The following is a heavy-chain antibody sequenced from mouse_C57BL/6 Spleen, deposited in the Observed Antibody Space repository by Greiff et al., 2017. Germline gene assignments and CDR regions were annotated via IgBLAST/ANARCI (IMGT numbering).Heavy chain of an antibody. Sequence: EVQLVESGRGLVKPGGSLKLSCAASGFTFSSYAMSWVRQTPEKRLEWVATISDGGSYTYYPENVKGRFTVSRDNAKNNLYLRMSHLKSEDTALYYCARGGLGRGYFDYWGQGTTLTVSS. CDR2: ISDGGSYT. CDR3: ARGGLGRGYFDY. J-gene: IGHJ2*01. V-gene: IGHV5-4*01. CDR1: GFTFSSYA. D-gene: IGHD4-1*01.